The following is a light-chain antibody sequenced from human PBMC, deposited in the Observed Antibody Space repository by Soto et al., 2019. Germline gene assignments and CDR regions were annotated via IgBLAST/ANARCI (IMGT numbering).Light chain of an antibody. V-gene: IGKV3-20*01. CDR1: QSVSSSY. CDR3: QQYGSPLWT. Sequence: EIVLKLSPGTLSLSPGERATLSCRASQSVSSSYLAWYQQKPGQAPRLLIYGASSRATGIPDRFSGSGSGTDFTLTISRLEPEDFTVYYCQQYGSPLWTFGQGSKVDIK. J-gene: IGKJ1*01. CDR2: GAS.